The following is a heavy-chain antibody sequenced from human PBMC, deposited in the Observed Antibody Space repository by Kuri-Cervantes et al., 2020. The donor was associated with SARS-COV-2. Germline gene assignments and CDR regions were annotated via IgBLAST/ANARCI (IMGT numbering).Heavy chain of an antibody. CDR3: ARDQSITMIVVVNRDAFDI. CDR1: GFTFSSYA. J-gene: IGHJ3*02. D-gene: IGHD3-22*01. CDR2: ISGSGGRT. Sequence: LSLTCAASGFTFSSYAMSWVRQAPGKGLEWVSDISGSGGRTYYADSVKGRFTISRDNSKNTLYLQMNSLRAEDTAIYYCARDQSITMIVVVNRDAFDIWGQGTMVTDSS. V-gene: IGHV3-23*01.